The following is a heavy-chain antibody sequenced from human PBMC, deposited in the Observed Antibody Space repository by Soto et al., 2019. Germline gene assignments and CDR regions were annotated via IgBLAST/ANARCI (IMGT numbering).Heavy chain of an antibody. V-gene: IGHV3-23*01. Sequence: PGGSLRLSCAASGFTFSSYAMSWVRQAPGKGLEWVSAISGSGGSTYYVDSVKGRFTISRDNSKNTLYLQMNSLRAEDTAVYYCAKDLAPPRYSYDYWGQGTLVTVSS. J-gene: IGHJ4*02. D-gene: IGHD5-18*01. CDR2: ISGSGGST. CDR3: AKDLAPPRYSYDY. CDR1: GFTFSSYA.